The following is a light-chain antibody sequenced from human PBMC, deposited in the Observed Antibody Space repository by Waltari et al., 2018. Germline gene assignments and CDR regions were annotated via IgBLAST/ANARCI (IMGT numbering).Light chain of an antibody. CDR3: QQRSNWPGLT. CDR1: QSVSNY. J-gene: IGKJ4*02. V-gene: IGKV3-11*01. Sequence: EIVLTQSPATLSLSPGDRATPSCRASQSVSNYLAWYQQKPGQPPRLLIYGASNRAAGIPDRFSGSGSGTDFTLTSSSLDTEDVAVYFCQQRSNWPGLTFGGGTKGEIK. CDR2: GAS.